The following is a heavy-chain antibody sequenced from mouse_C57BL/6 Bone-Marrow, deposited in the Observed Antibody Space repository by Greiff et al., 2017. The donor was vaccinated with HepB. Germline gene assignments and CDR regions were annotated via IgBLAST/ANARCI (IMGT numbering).Heavy chain of an antibody. CDR3: ARQTTVVAYYAMDY. CDR1: GFTFSSYG. J-gene: IGHJ4*01. D-gene: IGHD1-1*01. V-gene: IGHV5-6*01. CDR2: ISSGGSYT. Sequence: EVQLVESGGDLVKPGGSLKLSCAASGFTFSSYGMSWVRQTPDKRLEWVATISSGGSYTYYPDSVKGRFTISRDNAKNTLYLQMSSLKSEETAMYYCARQTTVVAYYAMDYWGQGTSVTVSS.